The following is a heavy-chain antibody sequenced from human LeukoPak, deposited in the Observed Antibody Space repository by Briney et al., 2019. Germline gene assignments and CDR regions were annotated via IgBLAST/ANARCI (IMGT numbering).Heavy chain of an antibody. CDR3: ARGWISSVAFDI. CDR1: GGSFSGYY. CDR2: INHSGST. V-gene: IGHV4-34*01. Sequence: SETLSLTCAVYGGSFSGYYWSWIRQPPGKGLEWIGEINHSGSTNYNPSLKSRVTISVDTSKNQFSLKLSSVTAADTAVYYCARGWISSVAFDIWGQGTMVTVSS. J-gene: IGHJ3*02. D-gene: IGHD2-2*03.